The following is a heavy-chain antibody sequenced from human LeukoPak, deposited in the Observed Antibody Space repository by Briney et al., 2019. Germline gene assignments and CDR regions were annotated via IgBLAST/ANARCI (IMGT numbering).Heavy chain of an antibody. Sequence: PGRSLRLSCAASAFTFSNSAMHWVRQAPGKGLEWVAVIWYDGINKYYADSVKGRFTISRDNSKNTLFLQMNTLRAEDTAVYYCARVKGDSSGYLDYWGQGTRVTVSS. J-gene: IGHJ4*02. CDR1: AFTFSNSA. V-gene: IGHV3-33*01. D-gene: IGHD3-22*01. CDR3: ARVKGDSSGYLDY. CDR2: IWYDGINK.